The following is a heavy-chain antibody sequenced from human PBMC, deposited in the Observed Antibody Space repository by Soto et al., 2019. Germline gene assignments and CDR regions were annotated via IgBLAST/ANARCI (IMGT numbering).Heavy chain of an antibody. J-gene: IGHJ4*02. CDR2: IIPIFGTA. D-gene: IGHD3-22*01. V-gene: IGHV1-69*12. CDR1: GGTFSSYA. CDR3: ARENYDSSGYYPYYFDY. Sequence: QVQLVQSGAEVKKPGSSVKVSCKASGGTFSSYAISWVRQAPGQGLEWMGGIIPIFGTANYAQKFQGRVTITADESTSTAYMELSSLRSEDTAVYYCARENYDSSGYYPYYFDYWGQGTLVTVSS.